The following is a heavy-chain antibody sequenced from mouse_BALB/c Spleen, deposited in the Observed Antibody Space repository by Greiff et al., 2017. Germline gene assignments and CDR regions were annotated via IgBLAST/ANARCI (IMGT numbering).Heavy chain of an antibody. V-gene: IGHV6-6*02. Sequence: EVMLVESGGGLVQPGGSMKLSCVASGFTFSNYWMNWVRQSPEKGLEWVAEIRLKSNNYATHYAESVKGRFTISRDDSKSSVYLQMNNLRAEDTGIYYCTGGSSWDWYFDVWGAGTTVTVSS. CDR3: TGGSSWDWYFDV. CDR2: IRLKSNNYAT. D-gene: IGHD1-1*01. J-gene: IGHJ1*01. CDR1: GFTFSNYW.